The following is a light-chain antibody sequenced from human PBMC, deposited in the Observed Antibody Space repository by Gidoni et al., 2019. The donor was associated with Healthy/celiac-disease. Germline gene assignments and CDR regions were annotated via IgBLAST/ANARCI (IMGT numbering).Light chain of an antibody. V-gene: IGKV1-33*01. J-gene: IGKJ3*01. CDR1: QDISYY. CDR2: DAS. Sequence: DTQIHKSPSSLSASVGHRVTITCRASQDISYYLNWYQQKPGKAPKLLIYDASNLETGVPSRFSGSGSGTDFTLTISSLQPEYIATYYCQQYYSLPRTFGPGTKVDIK. CDR3: QQYYSLPRT.